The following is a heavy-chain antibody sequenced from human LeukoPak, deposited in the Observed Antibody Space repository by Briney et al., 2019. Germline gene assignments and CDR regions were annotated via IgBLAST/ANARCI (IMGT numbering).Heavy chain of an antibody. V-gene: IGHV3-43*02. CDR1: GFTFEDYA. J-gene: IGHJ3*02. D-gene: IGHD5-18*01. CDR2: ISGGGHST. CDR3: AKEGYSYGYDI. Sequence: PGGSLRLSCAASGFTFEDYAMHWVRQAPGKGLEWVSLISGGGHSTYYADSVKGRFTISRDNSKNSLYLQINSLRTEDTALYYCAKEGYSYGYDIWGQGTMVTVSS.